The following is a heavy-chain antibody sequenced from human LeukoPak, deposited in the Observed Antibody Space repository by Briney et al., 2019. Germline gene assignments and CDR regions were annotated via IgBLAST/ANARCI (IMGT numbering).Heavy chain of an antibody. CDR1: GGSIISSNYY. CDR2: IYQSGSGSS. D-gene: IGHD3-3*01. CDR3: ASTLRFLPYRRFDY. V-gene: IGHV4-39*01. J-gene: IGHJ4*02. Sequence: ASETLSLTRSVSGGSIISSNYYWGWIRQPPGKGLEWIGSIYQSGSGSSDYNPSLKSRVTIFGDTSKNQFFLRLSSVTAADTAVYYCASTLRFLPYRRFDYWGQGTLVTVPS.